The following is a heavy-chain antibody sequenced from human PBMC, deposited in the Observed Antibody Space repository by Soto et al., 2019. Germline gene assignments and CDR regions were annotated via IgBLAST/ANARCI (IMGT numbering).Heavy chain of an antibody. D-gene: IGHD2-21*01. CDR2: LYWDDDK. V-gene: IGHV2-5*02. Sequence: QITLKESGPTLVKPTQTLTLTCTFSGFSLSTSRVGVGWIRQPPGKALQWLALLYWDDDKRYTPSLKSRLTSTNDTSKIPVVPTPTNMDPVDTATYYCAHSGLVAYGAGFGSCAQRTLVTVSS. CDR3: AHSGLVAYGAGFGS. J-gene: IGHJ4*02. CDR1: GFSLSTSRVG.